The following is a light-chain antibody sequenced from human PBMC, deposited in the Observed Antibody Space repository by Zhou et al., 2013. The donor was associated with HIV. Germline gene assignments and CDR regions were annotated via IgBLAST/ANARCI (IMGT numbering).Light chain of an antibody. Sequence: EIVLTQSPGTLSLSPGERATLSCRASHTVTSNYLAWYQQKPGQGPKVLIFGASTRANGIPDRFSGSGSGTEFTLTISRLEPEDFAVYYCQHYGVSPYTFGPGTKLEI. CDR3: QHYGVSPYT. CDR1: HTVTSNY. J-gene: IGKJ2*01. CDR2: GAS. V-gene: IGKV3-20*01.